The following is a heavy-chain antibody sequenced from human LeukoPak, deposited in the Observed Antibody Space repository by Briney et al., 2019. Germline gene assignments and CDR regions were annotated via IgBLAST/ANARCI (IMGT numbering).Heavy chain of an antibody. D-gene: IGHD6-19*01. Sequence: ASVKVSCKASGYRFTNYAMNWVRQAPGQGLEWMGWINTNTGNPTYGQGFTGRFVFSLDTSVSTAYLQINSLQAEDTAVYFCARDTPRYSSGWSQKMFDYWGQGTLVTVSS. V-gene: IGHV7-4-1*02. CDR2: INTNTGNP. J-gene: IGHJ4*02. CDR1: GYRFTNYA. CDR3: ARDTPRYSSGWSQKMFDY.